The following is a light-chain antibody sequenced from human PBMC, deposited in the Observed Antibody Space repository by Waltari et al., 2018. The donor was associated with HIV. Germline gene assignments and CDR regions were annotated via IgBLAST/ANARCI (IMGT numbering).Light chain of an antibody. CDR2: GKN. CDR1: NLRTYY. J-gene: IGLJ1*01. CDR3: KTRDRSGNLYI. V-gene: IGLV3-19*01. Sequence: SELTQDPTVSVALGQTVKITCKGDNLRTYYASWYQQKPGQAPVLVSYGKNKRHTEISDRFSSSASRNTASLTITGAQAEDEADYYCKTRDRSGNLYIFGTGTTVTVL.